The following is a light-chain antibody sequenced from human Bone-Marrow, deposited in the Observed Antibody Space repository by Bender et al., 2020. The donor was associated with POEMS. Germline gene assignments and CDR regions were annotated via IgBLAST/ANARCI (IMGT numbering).Light chain of an antibody. CDR2: QDT. J-gene: IGLJ2*01. Sequence: SYEVTQPPSVSVSPGQTASITCSGDDLGDKYVAWYQQKPGQSPVLVIYQDTKRPSGIPERFSGSNSGNTATLTISGTQATDDADYYCQERETYSVIFGGGTKLTVL. V-gene: IGLV3-1*01. CDR3: QERETYSVI. CDR1: DLGDKY.